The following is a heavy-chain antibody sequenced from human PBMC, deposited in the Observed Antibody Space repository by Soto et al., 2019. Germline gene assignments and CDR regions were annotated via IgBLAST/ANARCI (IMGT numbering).Heavy chain of an antibody. J-gene: IGHJ6*02. CDR2: IYYSGST. CDR3: ARIGLGMVRGVITHYYYYGMDV. V-gene: IGHV4-39*01. Sequence: SETLSLTCTVSGGSISSSSYYWGWIRHPPGKGLEWIGSIYYSGSTYCNPSLKSRVTISVETSKNQFSLKLSSVTAADTAVYYCARIGLGMVRGVITHYYYYGMDVWGQGTTVTVSS. D-gene: IGHD3-10*01. CDR1: GGSISSSSYY.